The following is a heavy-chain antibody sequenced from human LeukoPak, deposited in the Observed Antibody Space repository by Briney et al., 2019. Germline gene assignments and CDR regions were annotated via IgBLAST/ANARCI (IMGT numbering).Heavy chain of an antibody. CDR2: IYHSGST. CDR1: GYSISSGYY. J-gene: IGHJ4*02. Sequence: SETLSLTCTVSGYSISSGYYWGWIRQPPGKGLEWIGSIYHSGSTYYNPSLKSRVTISVDTSKNQFSLKLSSVTAADTAVYYCARARAYDSSGYYPHFDYWGQGTLVTVSS. CDR3: ARARAYDSSGYYPHFDY. D-gene: IGHD3-22*01. V-gene: IGHV4-38-2*02.